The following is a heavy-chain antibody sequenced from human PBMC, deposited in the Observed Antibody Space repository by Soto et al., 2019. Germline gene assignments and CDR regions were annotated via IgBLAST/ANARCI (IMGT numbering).Heavy chain of an antibody. J-gene: IGHJ5*02. V-gene: IGHV3-7*01. CDR1: GFTFSDYW. Sequence: GGSLRLSCAVSGFTFSDYWMSWVRQAPGKGLEWVANIKQDGNEKYYVDSVKGRFTISRDNAKNSLYLQMNSLRDEDTAVYYCARESSSYNWFDPWGQGTLVTVSS. CDR3: ARESSSYNWFDP. CDR2: IKQDGNEK. D-gene: IGHD6-13*01.